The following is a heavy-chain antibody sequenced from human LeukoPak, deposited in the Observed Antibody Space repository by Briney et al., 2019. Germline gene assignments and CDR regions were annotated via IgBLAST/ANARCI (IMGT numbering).Heavy chain of an antibody. J-gene: IGHJ4*02. CDR2: MSNTGIT. D-gene: IGHD5-12*01. CDR1: GGSISSYF. Sequence: SETLSLTCTVSGGSISSYFWNWIRQPPGQGLEWIGYMSNTGITRYNPSLKNRVTISAATSKNQFSLNLKSVTAADTAVYYCAKASVATAVLFDSWGQGTLVAVSS. CDR3: AKASVATAVLFDS. V-gene: IGHV4-59*01.